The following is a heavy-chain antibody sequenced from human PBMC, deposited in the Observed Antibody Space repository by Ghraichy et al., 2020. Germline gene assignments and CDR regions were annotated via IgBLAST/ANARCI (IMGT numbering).Heavy chain of an antibody. V-gene: IGHV3-30*04. CDR1: GFTFSSYA. Sequence: LSLTCAASGFTFSSYAMHWVRQAPGKGLEWVAVISYDGSNKYYVDSVKGRFTISRDNTKNTLYLQMNSLRAEDTAVYYCARGDYYGSGTYFDYWGQGTLVTVSS. D-gene: IGHD3-10*01. J-gene: IGHJ4*02. CDR2: ISYDGSNK. CDR3: ARGDYYGSGTYFDY.